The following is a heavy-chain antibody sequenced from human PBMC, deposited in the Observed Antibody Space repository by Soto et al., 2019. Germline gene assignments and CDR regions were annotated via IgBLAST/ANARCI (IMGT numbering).Heavy chain of an antibody. CDR3: ARELSGSAMASCYYYGMDV. V-gene: IGHV1-3*01. CDR1: GYTFTSYA. D-gene: IGHD5-18*01. Sequence: ASVKVSCKASGYTFTSYAMHWVRQAPGQRLEWMGWINAGNGNTKYSQKFQGRVTITRDTSASTAYMELSSLRSEDTAVYYCARELSGSAMASCYYYGMDVWGQGTTVTVSS. J-gene: IGHJ6*02. CDR2: INAGNGNT.